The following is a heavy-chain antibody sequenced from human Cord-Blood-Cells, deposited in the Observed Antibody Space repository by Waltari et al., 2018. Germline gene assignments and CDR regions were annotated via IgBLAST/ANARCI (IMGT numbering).Heavy chain of an antibody. CDR2: IIPIFGTA. V-gene: IGHV1-69*12. J-gene: IGHJ3*02. CDR1: GGTFSSYA. CDR3: AIGPGVATISPNAFDI. D-gene: IGHD5-12*01. Sequence: QVQLVQSGAEVTKPGSSVKVSCKASGGTFSSYALSWVRPAPGQGLEWMGGIIPIFGTANYAQKFQGRVTITADESTSTAYMELSSLRSEDTAVYYCAIGPGVATISPNAFDIWGQGTMVTVSS.